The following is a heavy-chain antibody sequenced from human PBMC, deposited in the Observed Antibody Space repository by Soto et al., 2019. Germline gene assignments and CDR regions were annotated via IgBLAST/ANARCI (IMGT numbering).Heavy chain of an antibody. J-gene: IGHJ5*02. CDR3: GRDKASKFYDSRNYDPHFDP. CDR1: GDSINADYY. Sequence: KPSETLSLTCTVSGDSINADYYWSWLRQPPGKGLEWIGHIYYGGGTFKNPSLQSRLTMSVDTSKNQFSLKLTSVTAADTAVYYCGRDKASKFYDSRNYDPHFDPWGQGTLVTVSS. V-gene: IGHV4-30-4*01. CDR2: IYYGGGT. D-gene: IGHD3-22*01.